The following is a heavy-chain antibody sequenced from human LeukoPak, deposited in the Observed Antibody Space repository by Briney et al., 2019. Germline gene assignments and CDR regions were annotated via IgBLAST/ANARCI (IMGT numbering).Heavy chain of an antibody. CDR2: INPSGGST. J-gene: IGHJ4*02. CDR1: GSTFTSCY. D-gene: IGHD3-3*01. Sequence: ASVKVSCKASGSTFTSCYMHWVRQAPGQGLEWMGIINPSGGSTSYAQKFQGRVTMTRDTSTSTVYMELSRLRSEDTAVYYCATGYTIFGVVPPLIDYGGQGTLVTVSS. CDR3: ATGYTIFGVVPPLIDY. V-gene: IGHV1-46*01.